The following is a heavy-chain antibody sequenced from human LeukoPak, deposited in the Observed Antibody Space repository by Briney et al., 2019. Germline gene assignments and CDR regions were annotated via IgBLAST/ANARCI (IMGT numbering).Heavy chain of an antibody. J-gene: IGHJ4*02. D-gene: IGHD5-12*01. CDR1: GFTFSSYG. CDR3: AKAVGYSGYDYADFFDY. Sequence: GGSLRLSCAASGFTFSSYGMSWVRQAPGKRLEWVSAISGSGVSTYYADSVKGRFTISRDNSKNTLYLQMNSLRAEDTAVYYCAKAVGYSGYDYADFFDYWGQGTLVTVSS. V-gene: IGHV3-23*01. CDR2: ISGSGVST.